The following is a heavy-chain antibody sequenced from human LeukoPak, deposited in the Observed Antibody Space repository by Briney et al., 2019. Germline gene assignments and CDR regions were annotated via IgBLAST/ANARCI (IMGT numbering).Heavy chain of an antibody. Sequence: PGGSLRLSCAASGFTFSSYWMSWVRQAPGKGLEWVANIKQDGSEKYYVDSVKGRFTISRDNAKNSLYLQMNSLRAEDTAVYYCARVAPGHYYDSSGYISSWGQGTLVTVSS. J-gene: IGHJ5*02. CDR1: GFTFSSYW. V-gene: IGHV3-7*01. CDR2: IKQDGSEK. CDR3: ARVAPGHYYDSSGYISS. D-gene: IGHD3-22*01.